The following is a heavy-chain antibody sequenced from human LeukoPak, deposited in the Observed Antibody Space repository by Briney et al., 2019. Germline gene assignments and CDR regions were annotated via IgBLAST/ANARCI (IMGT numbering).Heavy chain of an antibody. D-gene: IGHD3-9*01. Sequence: GGSLRLSCAASGFTFNVYSMNWVRQAPGKGLEWVSFISSSLDSNIYYADSVKGRFTISRDNAKNSLYLQMNSLRAEDTAVYYCARGVRDILSGYYTDYYFYYMDVWGKGTTVTVSS. CDR3: ARGVRDILSGYYTDYYFYYMDV. J-gene: IGHJ6*03. V-gene: IGHV3-48*01. CDR2: ISSSLDSNI. CDR1: GFTFNVYS.